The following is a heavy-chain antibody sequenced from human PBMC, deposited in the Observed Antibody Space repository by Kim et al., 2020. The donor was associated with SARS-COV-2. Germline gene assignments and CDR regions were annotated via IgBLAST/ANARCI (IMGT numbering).Heavy chain of an antibody. CDR2: IYYSGST. Sequence: SETLSLTCTVSGGSISRGGYYWSWIRQHPGKGLEWMGYIYYSGSTYYNPSLKSRLTISVDTSKNQFSLKLSSVAAADTVVYYWARQVLRYVDCFPKHF. J-gene: IGHJ2*01. D-gene: IGHD3-9*01. CDR1: GGSISRGGYY. CDR3: ARQVLRYVDCFPKHF. V-gene: IGHV4-31*03.